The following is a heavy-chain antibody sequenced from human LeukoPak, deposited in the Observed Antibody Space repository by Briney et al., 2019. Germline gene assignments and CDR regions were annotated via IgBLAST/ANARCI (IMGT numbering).Heavy chain of an antibody. J-gene: IGHJ6*03. V-gene: IGHV3-21*01. CDR3: ARGTYYYDSSGYYQYYYYYMDV. D-gene: IGHD3-22*01. CDR2: ISSSSSYI. Sequence: GGSLRLSCAASGFTFSSYSMNWVRQAPGKGLEWVSSISSSSSYIYYADSVKGRFTISRDNAKNSLYLQMNSLRAEDTAVYYCARGTYYYDSSGYYQYYYYYMDVWGKGTTVTVSS. CDR1: GFTFSSYS.